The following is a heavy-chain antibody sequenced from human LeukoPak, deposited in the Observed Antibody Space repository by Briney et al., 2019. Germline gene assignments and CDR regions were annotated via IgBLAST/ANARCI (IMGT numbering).Heavy chain of an antibody. J-gene: IGHJ6*03. D-gene: IGHD3-9*01. Sequence: PGGSLRLSCAASGFTFSSYAMSWVRQAPGKGLEWVSAITDSGGSTYSADSVKGRFTISRDNSKNTLYLQMNSLRAEDTALYYCAKDYLDGRDDYYYMDVWGKGTTVTVSS. CDR3: AKDYLDGRDDYYYMDV. CDR1: GFTFSSYA. CDR2: ITDSGGST. V-gene: IGHV3-23*01.